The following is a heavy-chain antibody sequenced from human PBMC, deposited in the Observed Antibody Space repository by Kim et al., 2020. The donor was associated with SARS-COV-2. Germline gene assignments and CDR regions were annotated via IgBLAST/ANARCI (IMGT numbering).Heavy chain of an antibody. D-gene: IGHD5-12*01. J-gene: IGHJ4*02. Sequence: DSVKGRVTISRDNSKNPLYLQMNSLRAEDTAVYYCARDGSRSGYDYYFDDWGQGTLVTVSS. V-gene: IGHV3-30*07. CDR3: ARDGSRSGYDYYFDD.